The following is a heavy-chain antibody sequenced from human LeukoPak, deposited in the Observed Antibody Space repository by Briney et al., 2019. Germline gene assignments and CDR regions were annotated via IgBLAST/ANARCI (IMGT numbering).Heavy chain of an antibody. J-gene: IGHJ3*01. CDR2: IVGDGSYT. D-gene: IGHD5-24*01. Sequence: GGSLRLSCAASRFTFNSYWMHWVRQAPGKGLVWVSRIVGDGSYTNYADSVKGRFTISRDNAKNTLFLQMNSLGAEDTAVYYCARDGSNSHAFDVWGLGTMVTVSS. CDR1: RFTFNSYW. CDR3: ARDGSNSHAFDV. V-gene: IGHV3-74*01.